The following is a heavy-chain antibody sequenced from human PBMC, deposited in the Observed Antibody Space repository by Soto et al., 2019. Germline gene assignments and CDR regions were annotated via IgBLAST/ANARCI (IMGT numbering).Heavy chain of an antibody. CDR1: GGSISSGGYS. CDR2: IYHSGST. J-gene: IGHJ4*02. CDR3: ARGGIIRELDY. Sequence: QLQLQESGSGLVKPSQTLSLTCAVSGGSISSGGYSWSWIRQPPGKGLEWIGYIYHSGSTYYNPSLKSRVTISVDRAKNQFSLELSSVTGAETAVYYCARGGIIRELDYWGQGTLVTVSS. V-gene: IGHV4-30-2*01. D-gene: IGHD3-16*01.